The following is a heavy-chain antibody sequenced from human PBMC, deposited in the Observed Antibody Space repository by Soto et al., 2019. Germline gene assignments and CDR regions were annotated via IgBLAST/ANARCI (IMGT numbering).Heavy chain of an antibody. CDR3: ARERAGGMDV. CDR2: IATDGRNT. D-gene: IGHD6-19*01. J-gene: IGHJ6*02. V-gene: IGHV3-74*01. Sequence: GGALRLSCAASGFTFNDYWMHWVRQVPGKGLVWVSRIATDGRNTNYADSVKGRFTISRDNARNTVYLQMNSLRADDTAVYYCARERAGGMDVWGQATTVTRSS. CDR1: GFTFNDYW.